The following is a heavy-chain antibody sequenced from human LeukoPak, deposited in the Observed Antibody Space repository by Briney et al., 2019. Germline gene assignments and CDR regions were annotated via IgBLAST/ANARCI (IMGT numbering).Heavy chain of an antibody. CDR3: AREYYGLFDY. D-gene: IGHD2/OR15-2a*01. V-gene: IGHV3-11*04. CDR2: NTGSGSSI. CDR1: GFTFSDYY. J-gene: IGHJ4*02. Sequence: GGSLRLSCVASGFTFSDYYMTWIRQAPGKGLEWVSYNTGSGSSISSADSVKGRFTISRDNAKNSLFLQMNSLRAEDTAVYYCAREYYGLFDYWGQGTLVTVSS.